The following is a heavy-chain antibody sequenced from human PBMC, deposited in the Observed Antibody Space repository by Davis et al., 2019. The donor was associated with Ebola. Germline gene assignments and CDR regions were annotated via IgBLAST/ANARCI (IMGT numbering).Heavy chain of an antibody. CDR2: INAGNGNT. Sequence: ASVKVSCKASGYTFTSYAMHWVRQAPGQRLEWMGWINAGNGNTKYSQKFQGRVTITRDTSASTAYMELSSLRSEDMAVYYCARDSDSSGYYAYNWFDPWGQGTLVTVSS. CDR1: GYTFTSYA. D-gene: IGHD3-22*01. V-gene: IGHV1-3*01. CDR3: ARDSDSSGYYAYNWFDP. J-gene: IGHJ5*02.